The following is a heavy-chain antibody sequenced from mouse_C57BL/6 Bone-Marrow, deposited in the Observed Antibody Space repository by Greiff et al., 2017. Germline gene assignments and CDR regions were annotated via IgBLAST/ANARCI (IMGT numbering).Heavy chain of an antibody. J-gene: IGHJ4*01. Sequence: QVQLQQSGPGLVQPSQSLSITCTVSGFSLSSYGVHWVRQSPGKGLEWLGVIWSGGSTDYNAAFISRLTISRDISKSQVFFKMSSLHADDTSIYYCARKENPLGTMDYWGQGTSVTVSS. CDR1: GFSLSSYG. CDR2: IWSGGST. V-gene: IGHV2-2*01. CDR3: ARKENPLGTMDY.